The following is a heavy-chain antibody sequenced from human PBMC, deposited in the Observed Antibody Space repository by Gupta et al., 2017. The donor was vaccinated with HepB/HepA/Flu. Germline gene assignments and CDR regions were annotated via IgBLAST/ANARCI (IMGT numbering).Heavy chain of an antibody. V-gene: IGHV4-59*01. D-gene: IGHD3/OR15-3a*01. CDR1: GASISRCC. J-gene: IGHJ2*01. CDR2: ICNSGST. Sequence: QVQLQELGLGLVKPSETLSLTSTVSGASISRCCWSWIRQPPGKGLEGSGYICNSGSTDDNSALKSRATISMETSKKQVSRNVNSVRDAETAVYYFTKVPNDSSYYDLDLGGLGSMVTVSS. CDR3: TKVPNDSSYYDLDL.